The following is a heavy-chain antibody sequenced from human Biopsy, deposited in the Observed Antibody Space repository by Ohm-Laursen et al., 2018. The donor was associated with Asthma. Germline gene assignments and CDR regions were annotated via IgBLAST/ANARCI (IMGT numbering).Heavy chain of an antibody. CDR2: INPNSGAT. CDR1: GYPFIGYL. V-gene: IGHV1-2*06. J-gene: IGHJ5*01. CDR3: ARGQKSAGDRWFDS. D-gene: IGHD6-13*01. Sequence: ASVKASRKASGYPFIGYLIHSMRQAPGQGLEWMGRINPNSGATNYAQKIQGRVTMTRDTSISTACMEVSRLRSDDTAVYYCARGQKSAGDRWFDSWGQGTLVTVSS.